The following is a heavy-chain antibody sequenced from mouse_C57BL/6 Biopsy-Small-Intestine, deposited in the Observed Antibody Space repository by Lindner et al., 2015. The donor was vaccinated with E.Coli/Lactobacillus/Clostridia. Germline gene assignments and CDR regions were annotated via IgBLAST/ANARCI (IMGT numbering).Heavy chain of an antibody. J-gene: IGHJ2*01. D-gene: IGHD2-2*01. Sequence: VQLQESGGDLVKPGGSLKLSCAASGFTFSSYGMSWVRQTPDKRLEWVATISSGGSYTYYPDSVKGRFTISRDNAKNTLYLQMSSLKSEDTAMYYCARHPLYGYDSLFDYWGQGTTLTVSS. CDR3: ARHPLYGYDSLFDY. V-gene: IGHV5-6*01. CDR1: GFTFSSYG. CDR2: ISSGGSYT.